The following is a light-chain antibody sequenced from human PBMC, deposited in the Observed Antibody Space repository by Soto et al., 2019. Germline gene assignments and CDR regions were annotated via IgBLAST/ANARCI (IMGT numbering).Light chain of an antibody. J-gene: IGLJ2*01. CDR1: SSNIGNND. CDR3: GTWDNGLSAAV. V-gene: IGLV1-51*02. CDR2: END. Sequence: QSVLTQPPSVSAAPGQKVTISCSGGSSNIGNNDVSWYQQLPGTAPQLIVYENDKRPSGIPDRFSGSKSDTSAILGITGFQSGDEAAYYCGTWDNGLSAAVFGGGTQLTV.